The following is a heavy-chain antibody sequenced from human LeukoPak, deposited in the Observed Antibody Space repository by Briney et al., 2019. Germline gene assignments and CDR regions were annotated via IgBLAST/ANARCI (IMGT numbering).Heavy chain of an antibody. CDR3: ARGALGVRGALFDY. J-gene: IGHJ4*02. Sequence: SETLSLTCDVSGHSIRSASYWGWIRQPPGKGLEWIGSIYHSGNTYYNSSLKSRLIISVDTSKNQFSLKLSSVTAADTAVYYCARGALGVRGALFDYWGQGTLVTVSS. D-gene: IGHD3-10*01. CDR2: IYHSGNT. CDR1: GHSIRSASY. V-gene: IGHV4-38-2*01.